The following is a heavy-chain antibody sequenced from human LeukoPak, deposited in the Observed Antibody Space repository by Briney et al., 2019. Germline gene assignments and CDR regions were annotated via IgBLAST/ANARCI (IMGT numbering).Heavy chain of an antibody. Sequence: GGSLRLSCAASGFTFSSYSMNWVRQAPGKGLEWVSSTSSSSSYIYYADSVKGRFTISRDNAKNSLYLQMNSLRAEDTAVYYCARLFPTASYYFDYWGQGTLVTVSS. CDR3: ARLFPTASYYFDY. J-gene: IGHJ4*02. D-gene: IGHD4-17*01. CDR2: TSSSSSYI. V-gene: IGHV3-21*01. CDR1: GFTFSSYS.